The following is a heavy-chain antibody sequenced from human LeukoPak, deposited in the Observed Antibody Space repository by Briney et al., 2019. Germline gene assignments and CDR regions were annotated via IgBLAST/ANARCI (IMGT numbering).Heavy chain of an antibody. D-gene: IGHD2-15*01. V-gene: IGHV1-2*02. CDR3: ARMVDWVAFDI. J-gene: IGHJ3*02. Sequence: GASVRVSCEASGDTYTGYYMHWVRQAPGQGVEWVGWINPNSGGTNYAQNFQGRVTMTRDTSISTAYMELSRLRSDDTAVYYCARMVDWVAFDIWGQGTMVTVSS. CDR1: GDTYTGYY. CDR2: INPNSGGT.